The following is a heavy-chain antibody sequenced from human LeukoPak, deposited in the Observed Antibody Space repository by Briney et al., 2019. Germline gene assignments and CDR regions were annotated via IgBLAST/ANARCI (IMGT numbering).Heavy chain of an antibody. CDR2: ISYDGSNK. CDR3: ARGVGYCSGGSCWAYNWFDP. D-gene: IGHD2-15*01. V-gene: IGHV3-30-3*01. J-gene: IGHJ5*02. Sequence: GGSLRLSCAASGFTFSSYAMHWVRQAPGKGLEWVAVISYDGSNKYYADSVKGRFTISRDNSKNTLYLQMNSLRAEDTAVFYCARGVGYCSGGSCWAYNWFDPWGQGTLVTVSS. CDR1: GFTFSSYA.